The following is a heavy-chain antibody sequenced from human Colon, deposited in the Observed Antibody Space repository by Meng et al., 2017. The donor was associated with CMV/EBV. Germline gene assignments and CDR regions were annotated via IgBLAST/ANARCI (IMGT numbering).Heavy chain of an antibody. CDR3: ARAGGADY. J-gene: IGHJ4*02. D-gene: IGHD3-10*01. CDR1: GGSCKIYN. CDR2: INQSGST. Sequence: LSLTCAVCGGSCKIYNWSWKRQSPRKGLEWIGEINQSGSTNYNPSLKSRVSMSIDTSKNQFSLRLTSVTAADTAMYYCARAGGADYWGQGTLVTVSS. V-gene: IGHV4-34*01.